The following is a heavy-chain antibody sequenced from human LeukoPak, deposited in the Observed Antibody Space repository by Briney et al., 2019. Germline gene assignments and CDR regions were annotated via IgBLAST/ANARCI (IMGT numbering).Heavy chain of an antibody. CDR1: GGSISSSSYY. CDR3: ARDGNSYGQNWFDP. CDR2: IYYSGST. D-gene: IGHD5-18*01. V-gene: IGHV4-39*07. Sequence: SETLSLICTVSGGSISSSSYYWGWIRQPPGKGLEWIGSIYYSGSTYYNPSLKSRVTISIDTSKNQFSLRLSSVTAADTAVYYCARDGNSYGQNWFDPWGQGTLVTVSS. J-gene: IGHJ5*02.